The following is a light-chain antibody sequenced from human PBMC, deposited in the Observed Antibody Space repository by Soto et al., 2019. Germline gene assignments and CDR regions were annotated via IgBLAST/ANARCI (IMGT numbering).Light chain of an antibody. CDR1: SSDVGSYNL. CDR2: EDS. Sequence: QSALTQPASVSGSPGQSITISCTGTSSDVGSYNLVSWYQQHPGKAPKLIIYEDSKRPSGVSNRFSGSKSGNTASLTISGLQAEDEADYYCCSYASSGTYVFGTGTKVTVL. CDR3: CSYASSGTYV. V-gene: IGLV2-23*01. J-gene: IGLJ1*01.